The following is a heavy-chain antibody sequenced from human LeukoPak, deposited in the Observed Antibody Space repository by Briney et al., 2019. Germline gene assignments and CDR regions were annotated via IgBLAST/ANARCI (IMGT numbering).Heavy chain of an antibody. D-gene: IGHD3-3*01. CDR3: ARGYYHFPNGYSSFYFDY. Sequence: PSEPLSLTCTVSGDSISSPYYYWGWIRQPPGEGLEWVGSVYYSGTTYYSPSLSSRVTISGDPSKTQFSLKLSSVTAADTAMYYCARGYYHFPNGYSSFYFDYWGPGILVTVSS. CDR1: GDSISSPYYY. CDR2: VYYSGTT. J-gene: IGHJ4*02. V-gene: IGHV4-39*07.